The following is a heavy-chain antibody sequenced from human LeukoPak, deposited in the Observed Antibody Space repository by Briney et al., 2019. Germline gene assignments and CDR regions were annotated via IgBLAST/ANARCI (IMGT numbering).Heavy chain of an antibody. Sequence: ASVKVSCKASGYTFTSYAMHWVRQAPGQRLEWMGWINAGNGNTKYSQKFQGRVTITRDTSASTAHMELSSLRSEDTAVYYCARGGGVAAFLFDYWGQGTLVTVSS. D-gene: IGHD6-13*01. V-gene: IGHV1-3*01. J-gene: IGHJ4*02. CDR3: ARGGGVAAFLFDY. CDR1: GYTFTSYA. CDR2: INAGNGNT.